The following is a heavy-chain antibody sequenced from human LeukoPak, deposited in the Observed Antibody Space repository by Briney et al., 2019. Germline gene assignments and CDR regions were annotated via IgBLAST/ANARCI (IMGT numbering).Heavy chain of an antibody. CDR1: GGSFIDYY. V-gene: IGHV4-34*01. CDR3: ARGFLSVVWSGPYYTDV. J-gene: IGHJ6*03. CDR2: INHSGST. D-gene: IGHD3-3*01. Sequence: SETLSLTCAVYGGSFIDYYWSWIRQPPGKGLEWIGEINHSGSTKYNPSLKSRVTISVDTSKNQFSLKLSSVTAADTAVYYCARGFLSVVWSGPYYTDVWGKGTTVPASS.